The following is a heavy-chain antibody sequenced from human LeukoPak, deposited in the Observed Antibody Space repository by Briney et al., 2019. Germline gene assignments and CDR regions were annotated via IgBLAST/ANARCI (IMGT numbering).Heavy chain of an antibody. CDR3: ARGGGDYGGNPFDY. J-gene: IGHJ4*02. V-gene: IGHV4-34*01. Sequence: SETLSLTCAVYSGSFSGYYWSWIRQPPGKGLEWIGEINHSGSTNYNPSLKSRVTISVDTSKNQFSLKLSSVTAADTAVYYCARGGGDYGGNPFDYWGQGTLVTVSS. CDR1: SGSFSGYY. D-gene: IGHD4-23*01. CDR2: INHSGST.